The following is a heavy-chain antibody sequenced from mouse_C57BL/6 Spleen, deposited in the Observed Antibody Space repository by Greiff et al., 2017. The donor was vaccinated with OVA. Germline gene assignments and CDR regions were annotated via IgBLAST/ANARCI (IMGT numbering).Heavy chain of an antibody. Sequence: QVQLQQPGAELVMPGASVKLSCKASSYTFTSYWMHWVKQRPGQGLEWIGEIDPSDSYTNYNQKFKGKSTLTVDKSSSTAYMQLSSLTSEDSAVYYCARYSNYEGYYAMDYWGQGTSVTVSS. CDR2: IDPSDSYT. CDR1: SYTFTSYW. J-gene: IGHJ4*01. D-gene: IGHD2-5*01. V-gene: IGHV1-69*01. CDR3: ARYSNYEGYYAMDY.